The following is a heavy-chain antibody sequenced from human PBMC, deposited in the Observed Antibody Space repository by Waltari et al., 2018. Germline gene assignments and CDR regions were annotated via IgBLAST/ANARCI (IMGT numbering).Heavy chain of an antibody. Sequence: EAQLVESGGGLQQPGGSLRLSCAASGFTFTSFEMHWVRQAPGKGLEWVSYISTSGSTTYYSDSVKGRFTISRDNAHNSLYLQMNSLRVEDTAVYYCARESGDYNDFFDLWGRGTLVIVSS. CDR2: ISTSGSTT. D-gene: IGHD4-4*01. J-gene: IGHJ4*02. CDR3: ARESGDYNDFFDL. CDR1: GFTFTSFE. V-gene: IGHV3-48*03.